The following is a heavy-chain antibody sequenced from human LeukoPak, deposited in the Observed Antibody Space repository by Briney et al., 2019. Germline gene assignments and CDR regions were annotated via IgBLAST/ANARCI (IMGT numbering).Heavy chain of an antibody. CDR1: GYTFTSYA. CDR3: ARSQTGGTFDF. D-gene: IGHD1/OR15-1a*01. J-gene: IGHJ4*02. CDR2: INAGNGNT. Sequence: GASVKVSCKASGYTFTSYAMHWVRQAPGQRLEWMGWINAGNGNTKYSQKFQGRVTNTRDTSASTAYMELSSLRSEDTAVYYCARSQTGGTFDFWGQGALVTVSS. V-gene: IGHV1-3*01.